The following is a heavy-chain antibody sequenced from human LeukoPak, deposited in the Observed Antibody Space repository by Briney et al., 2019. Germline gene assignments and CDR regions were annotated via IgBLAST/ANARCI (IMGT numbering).Heavy chain of an antibody. Sequence: ASVKVSCKASGYTFTGYYMHWVRQAPGQGLEWMGWINPNSGGTNYAQKFQGRVTMTRDTSISTAYMELSRLRSDDTAVYYCARRIVGATNWFDPWAREPWSPSPQ. D-gene: IGHD1-26*01. CDR1: GYTFTGYY. CDR2: INPNSGGT. J-gene: IGHJ5*02. V-gene: IGHV1-2*02. CDR3: ARRIVGATNWFDP.